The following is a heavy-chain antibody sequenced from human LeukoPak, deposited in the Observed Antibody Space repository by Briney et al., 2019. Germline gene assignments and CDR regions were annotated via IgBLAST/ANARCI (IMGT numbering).Heavy chain of an antibody. V-gene: IGHV4-31*03. CDR1: GGSISSGGYY. Sequence: SQTLSLTCTVSGGSISSGGYYWSWIRQHPGKGLEWIVYIYYSGSTYYNPSLKSRVTISVDTSKNQFSLKLSSVTAADTAVYYCARDRGTMVRGVKMGWFDPWGQGTLVTVSS. D-gene: IGHD3-10*01. J-gene: IGHJ5*02. CDR3: ARDRGTMVRGVKMGWFDP. CDR2: IYYSGST.